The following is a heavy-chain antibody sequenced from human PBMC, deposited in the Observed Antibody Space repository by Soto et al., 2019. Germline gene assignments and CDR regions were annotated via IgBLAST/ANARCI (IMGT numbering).Heavy chain of an antibody. CDR1: GFTVSNNY. V-gene: IGHV3-53*01. Sequence: EVQLVESGGGLIQPGGSLRLSCAASGFTVSNNYMRWVRQAPGKGLEWVSLIYSGGNTHYADSVKGRFTISRDNSKNTLFLQMNSLRVEDTAVYYCARDPPGIAVSGAGGWGQGTLVTVSS. CDR3: ARDPPGIAVSGAGG. J-gene: IGHJ4*02. D-gene: IGHD6-19*01. CDR2: IYSGGNT.